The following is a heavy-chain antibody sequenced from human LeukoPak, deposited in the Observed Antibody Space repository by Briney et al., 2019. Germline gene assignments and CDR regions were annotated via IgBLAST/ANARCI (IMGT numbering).Heavy chain of an antibody. V-gene: IGHV3-30*16. CDR3: ARGGVYSSGSYYLYYFDY. J-gene: IGHJ4*02. CDR1: GFTFSSYA. CDR2: ISYAGRNK. Sequence: GRSLRLSRVASGFTFSSYATHCVPHAPTKGLECGVLISYAGRNKYYADSVKGRFTIHRDNSKNTLYLQMNSLRAEDTAVYYCARGGVYSSGSYYLYYFDYWGQGTLVTVSS. D-gene: IGHD6-19*01.